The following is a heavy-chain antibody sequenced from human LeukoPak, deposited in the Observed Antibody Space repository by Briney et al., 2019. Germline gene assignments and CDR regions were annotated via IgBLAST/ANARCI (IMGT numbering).Heavy chain of an antibody. J-gene: IGHJ6*03. CDR1: GGTFSSYA. CDR2: IIPIFGTA. V-gene: IGHV1-69*05. D-gene: IGHD6-6*01. CDR3: ARDLGSSSYYYYYMDV. Sequence: SVKVSCKASGGTFSSYAISWVRQAPGQGLEWMGGIIPIFGTANYAQKFQGRVTITTDESTSTAYMELSSLRSEDTAVYYCARDLGSSSYYYYYMDVWGKGTTVTVSS.